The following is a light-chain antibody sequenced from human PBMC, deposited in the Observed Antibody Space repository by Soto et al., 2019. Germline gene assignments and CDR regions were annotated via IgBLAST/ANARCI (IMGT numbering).Light chain of an antibody. V-gene: IGKV3-20*01. CDR1: QSVSSSY. J-gene: IGKJ1*01. CDR2: GAS. Sequence: IAPTPSPATLTTSPGDRPTIYCTGSQSVSSSYLAWYQQKPGQAPRXIIYGASSRATGIPDRFSGSGSGTDCTLTISRLEPEDFAVYYCQQYNNWPPTFGQGTKVDIK. CDR3: QQYNNWPPT.